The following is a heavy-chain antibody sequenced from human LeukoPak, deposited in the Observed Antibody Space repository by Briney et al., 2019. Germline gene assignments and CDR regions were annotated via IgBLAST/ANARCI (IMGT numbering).Heavy chain of an antibody. D-gene: IGHD3-9*01. V-gene: IGHV4-39*07. Sequence: SETLSLTCSVSGASTSNSSYYWGWIRQPPGKGLEWIGSIYYSGSTYYNPSLNSRVTISSDTSKDQFSLKLNSVTAADTAVYYCARSDILTGYHFDYWGQGTLVTVSS. CDR2: IYYSGST. J-gene: IGHJ4*02. CDR3: ARSDILTGYHFDY. CDR1: GASTSNSSYY.